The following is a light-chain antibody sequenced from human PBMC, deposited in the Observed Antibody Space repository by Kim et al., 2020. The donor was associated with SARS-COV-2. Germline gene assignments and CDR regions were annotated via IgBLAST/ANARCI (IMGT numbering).Light chain of an antibody. CDR3: QQYSNWPRT. V-gene: IGKV3-15*01. J-gene: IGKJ1*01. Sequence: SPGDRVTLSCRASQSISYSLAWYQQKPGQAPRLLIYAATTRPPGIPVRFSGSGVGTEFTLTISSLQSEDFALYYCQQYSNWPRTFGQGTKVDIK. CDR2: AAT. CDR1: QSISYS.